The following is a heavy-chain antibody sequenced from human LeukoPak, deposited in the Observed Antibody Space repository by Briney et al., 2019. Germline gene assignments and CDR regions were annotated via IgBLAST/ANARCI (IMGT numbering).Heavy chain of an antibody. Sequence: SQTLSLTCTVSGGSISSGGYYWSWIRQHPGKGLEWIGYIYYSGSTYYNPPLKSRVTISVDTSKNQFSLKLSSVTAADTAVYYCARVEEMATINYWGQGTLVTVSS. D-gene: IGHD5-24*01. V-gene: IGHV4-31*03. CDR1: GGSISSGGYY. J-gene: IGHJ4*02. CDR2: IYYSGST. CDR3: ARVEEMATINY.